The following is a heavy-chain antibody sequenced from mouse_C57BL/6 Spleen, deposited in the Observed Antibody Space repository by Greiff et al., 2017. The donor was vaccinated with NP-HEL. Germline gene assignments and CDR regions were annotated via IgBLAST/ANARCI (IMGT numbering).Heavy chain of an antibody. CDR3: ARLLLTYYYAMDY. D-gene: IGHD2-3*01. V-gene: IGHV7-3*01. CDR1: GFTFTDYY. CDR2: IRNKANGYTT. Sequence: DVHLVESGGGLVQPGGSLSLSCAASGFTFTDYYMSWVRQPPGKALEWLGFIRNKANGYTTEYSASVKGRFTISRDNSQSILYLQMNALRAEDSATYYCARLLLTYYYAMDYWGQGTSVTVSS. J-gene: IGHJ4*01.